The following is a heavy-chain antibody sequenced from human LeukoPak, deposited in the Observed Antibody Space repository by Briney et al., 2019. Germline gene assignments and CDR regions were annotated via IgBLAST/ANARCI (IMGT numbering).Heavy chain of an antibody. D-gene: IGHD3-10*01. V-gene: IGHV3-74*01. Sequence: GGSLRLSCAASGFTFSSYWMHWVRQAPGKGLVWVSRINSDGSSTSYADSVKGRFTISRDTSLYLQMNSLRPDDTAFYYCARKSSLVGVDAYDLWGQGTLVTVSS. J-gene: IGHJ3*01. CDR1: GFTFSSYW. CDR3: ARKSSLVGVDAYDL. CDR2: INSDGSST.